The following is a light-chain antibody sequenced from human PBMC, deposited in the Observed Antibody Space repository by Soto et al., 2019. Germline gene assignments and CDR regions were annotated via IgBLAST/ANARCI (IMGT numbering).Light chain of an antibody. CDR3: SSSTSSITLSVV. CDR1: SSDVGDYNY. J-gene: IGLJ2*01. CDR2: GVT. Sequence: QSALTQPASLSGSPGQSITISCIGTSSDVGDYNYVSWYQQHPGKAPKLMIYGVTNRPSGVSNRFSGSKSGNTASLTISGLQAEDEADYYCSSSTSSITLSVVFGGGTKLTVL. V-gene: IGLV2-14*01.